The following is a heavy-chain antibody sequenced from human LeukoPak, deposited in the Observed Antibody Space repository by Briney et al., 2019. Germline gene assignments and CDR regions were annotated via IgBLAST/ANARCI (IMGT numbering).Heavy chain of an antibody. CDR1: GFTFSSYS. Sequence: PGGSLRLSCAASGFTFSSYSMNWVRQAPGKGLEWVSSISSSSYIYYADSVKGRFTISRDNAKNSLYLQMNSLRAEDTAVYYCARHSGYSSSREIDYWGQGTLVTVSS. CDR3: ARHSGYSSSREIDY. D-gene: IGHD6-13*01. CDR2: ISSSSYI. V-gene: IGHV3-21*01. J-gene: IGHJ4*02.